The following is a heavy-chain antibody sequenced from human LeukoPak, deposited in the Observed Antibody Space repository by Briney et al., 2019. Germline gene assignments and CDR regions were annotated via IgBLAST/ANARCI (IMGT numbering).Heavy chain of an antibody. CDR1: GFIVRNYY. J-gene: IGHJ4*02. CDR2: IYSGGST. Sequence: PGGSLRLSCAASGFIVRNYYLSWVRQAPGKGLEWVSVIYSGGSTYYADSVEGRFTISRDNSKNTVSLQMKSLRAEDTAVYYCARVPSSYFDYWGQGTLVAVSS. CDR3: ARVPSSYFDY. V-gene: IGHV3-53*01.